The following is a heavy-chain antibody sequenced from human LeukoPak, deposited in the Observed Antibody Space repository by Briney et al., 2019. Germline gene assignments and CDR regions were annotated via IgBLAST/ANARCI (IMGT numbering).Heavy chain of an antibody. CDR3: ARVSRGYGGNTAYYYYGMDV. J-gene: IGHJ6*02. D-gene: IGHD4-23*01. V-gene: IGHV1-2*02. CDR2: INPNSGGT. CDR1: GYTFTGYY. Sequence: ASVKVSCKASGYTFTGYYMHWVRQAPGQGLEWMGWINPNSGGTNYAQKFQGRVTMTRDTSISTAYMELSRLRSDDTAVHYCARVSRGYGGNTAYYYYGMDVWGQGTTVTVSS.